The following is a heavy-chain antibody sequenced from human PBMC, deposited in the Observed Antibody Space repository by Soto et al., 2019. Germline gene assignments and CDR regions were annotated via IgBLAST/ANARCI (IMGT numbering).Heavy chain of an antibody. CDR2: ISPNGDST. CDR3: AKVRLTDYLRYAPHL. J-gene: IGHJ3*01. D-gene: IGHD2-8*01. CDR1: GFTFNNYA. V-gene: IGHV3-23*01. Sequence: EVLLLESGGGLVQPGGSLRLACAASGFTFNNYAMNWVRQAPGRGLEWVSIISPNGDSTYYADSVKGRFTISRDNSQNTVFLQMNSLRAEDTAIYFCAKVRLTDYLRYAPHLWGQGTLVTVSS.